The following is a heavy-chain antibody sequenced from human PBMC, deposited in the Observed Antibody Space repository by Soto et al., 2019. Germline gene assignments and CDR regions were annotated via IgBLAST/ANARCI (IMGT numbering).Heavy chain of an antibody. CDR3: ARPVRGSPEDV. CDR1: GFTFSAYW. V-gene: IGHV3-7*05. D-gene: IGHD3-16*01. J-gene: IGHJ6*02. CDR2: IKTDGSEK. Sequence: EVQLVESGGGLVQPGGSLRLSCEASGFTFSAYWMGWVRQAQGTGLQWVATIKTDGSEKYYVDSVTGRFTISRDNDKNSLYLQLNTLRAEDTGVYYCARPVRGSPEDVWGQGTTVTVYS.